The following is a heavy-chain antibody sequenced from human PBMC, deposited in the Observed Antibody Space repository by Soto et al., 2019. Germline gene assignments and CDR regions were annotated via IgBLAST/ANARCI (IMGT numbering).Heavy chain of an antibody. V-gene: IGHV1-69*02. CDR3: AGWSDLVPTNDAFDI. CDR2: IIPILGIA. D-gene: IGHD6-19*01. J-gene: IGHJ3*02. Sequence: APVKVSCKASGGTFSSYTISCVRQAPEQGLEWMGRIIPILGIANYAQKFQGRVTITADKSTSTAYMELSSLRSEDTAVYSCAGWSDLVPTNDAFDIWGQGTMVTVSS. CDR1: GGTFSSYT.